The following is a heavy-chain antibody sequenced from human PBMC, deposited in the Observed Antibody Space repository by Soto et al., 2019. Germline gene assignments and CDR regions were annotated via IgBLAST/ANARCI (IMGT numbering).Heavy chain of an antibody. Sequence: PSETLSLTCTVSGGSISSYYWSWIRQPPGKGLEWIGYIYYSGSTNYNPSLKSRVTISVDTSKNQFSLKLSSVTAADTAVYYCARGRYCSSTSCYVYAFDIWGQGTMVTVS. D-gene: IGHD2-2*01. J-gene: IGHJ3*02. CDR1: GGSISSYY. CDR2: IYYSGST. V-gene: IGHV4-59*08. CDR3: ARGRYCSSTSCYVYAFDI.